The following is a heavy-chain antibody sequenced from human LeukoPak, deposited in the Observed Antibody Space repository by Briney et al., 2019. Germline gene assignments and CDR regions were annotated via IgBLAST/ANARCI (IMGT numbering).Heavy chain of an antibody. CDR2: ISSSSSTM. CDR1: GFIFSSYS. V-gene: IGHV3-48*01. J-gene: IGHJ5*02. Sequence: GGSLRLSCAASGFIFSSYSMNWVRQAPGKGLEWVSYISSSSSTMYYAASVKGRFSISRDNAQNSLYLQMKSLRAEDTALYYCARAIYVEWLAGNWFDPWGQGTLVTVSS. D-gene: IGHD6-19*01. CDR3: ARAIYVEWLAGNWFDP.